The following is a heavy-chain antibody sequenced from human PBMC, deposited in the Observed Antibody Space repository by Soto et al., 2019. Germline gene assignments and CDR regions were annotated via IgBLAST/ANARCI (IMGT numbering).Heavy chain of an antibody. CDR1: GCTCSSYA. Sequence: GGSLRVSCAASGCTCSSYAMSWVRQAPGKGLEWVSAISGSGGSTYYADSVKGRFTISRDNSKNTLYLQMNSLRAEDTAVYYCAKDTAMVTRPVDYRGQGTLVTVSS. V-gene: IGHV3-23*01. CDR3: AKDTAMVTRPVDY. D-gene: IGHD5-18*01. J-gene: IGHJ4*02. CDR2: ISGSGGST.